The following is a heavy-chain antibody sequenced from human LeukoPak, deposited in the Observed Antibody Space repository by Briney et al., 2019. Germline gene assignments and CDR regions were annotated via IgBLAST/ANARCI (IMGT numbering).Heavy chain of an antibody. J-gene: IGHJ5*02. D-gene: IGHD3-9*01. Sequence: ASVKVSCKASGYSFTSYGMNWVRQAPGQGLEWMGWINTNTGNPTYAQGFTGRFVFSLDTSVSTAYLQISSLKAEDTAVYYCARDFGRRYFDWLLNTKNWFDPWGQGTLVTVSS. V-gene: IGHV7-4-1*02. CDR2: INTNTGNP. CDR3: ARDFGRRYFDWLLNTKNWFDP. CDR1: GYSFTSYG.